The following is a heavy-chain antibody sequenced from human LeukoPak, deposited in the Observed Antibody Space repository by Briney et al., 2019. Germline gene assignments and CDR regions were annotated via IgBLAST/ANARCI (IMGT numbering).Heavy chain of an antibody. CDR1: GFTFSSDV. J-gene: IGHJ4*02. Sequence: GGSLRLSCAASGFTFSSDVMSWVRQAPGKGLEWVSAISGSGGSTYYADSVKGRFTISRDNSKNTLYLQMNSLGAEDTAVYYCAHARGYSYGNFDYWGQGTLVTVSS. D-gene: IGHD5-18*01. V-gene: IGHV3-23*01. CDR3: AHARGYSYGNFDY. CDR2: ISGSGGST.